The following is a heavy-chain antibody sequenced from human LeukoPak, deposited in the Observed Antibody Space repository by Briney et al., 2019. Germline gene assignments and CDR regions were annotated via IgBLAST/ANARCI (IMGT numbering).Heavy chain of an antibody. J-gene: IGHJ3*02. Sequence: ASVKASCKVSGYTLTELSMHWVRQAPGKGLEWMGGFDPEDGETIYAQKFQGRVTMTEDTSTDTAYMELSSLRSEDTAVYYCATRSGVVVVTADPDAFDIWGQGTMVTVSS. V-gene: IGHV1-24*01. D-gene: IGHD3-22*01. CDR3: ATRSGVVVVTADPDAFDI. CDR2: FDPEDGET. CDR1: GYTLTELS.